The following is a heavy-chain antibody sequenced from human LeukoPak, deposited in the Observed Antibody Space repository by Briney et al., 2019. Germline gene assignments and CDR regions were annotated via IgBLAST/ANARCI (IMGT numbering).Heavy chain of an antibody. J-gene: IGHJ6*02. Sequence: GGSLRLSCAASGVTVSSRYMSWVRQAPGKGLECVSFIYSADSGDSTYYADSAKGRFTISRDISRNTLYLQMNSLRVEDTAVYYCASISGYYSDRSDLNPYGLDVWGQGTTVTVSS. CDR1: GVTVSSRY. V-gene: IGHV3-53*01. D-gene: IGHD3-22*01. CDR3: ASISGYYSDRSDLNPYGLDV. CDR2: IYSADSGDST.